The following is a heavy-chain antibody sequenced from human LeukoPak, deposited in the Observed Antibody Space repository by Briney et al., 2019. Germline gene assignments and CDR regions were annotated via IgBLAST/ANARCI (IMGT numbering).Heavy chain of an antibody. Sequence: SETLSLMCTVSGGSVSSGSYYWSWIRQPPGKGLEWIGYIYYSGSTNYNPSLKSRVTISVDTSKNQFSLKLSSVTAADTAVYYCARDCSGGSCYSRFAAFDIWGQGTMVTVSS. CDR3: ARDCSGGSCYSRFAAFDI. CDR1: GGSVSSGSYY. CDR2: IYYSGST. V-gene: IGHV4-61*01. D-gene: IGHD2-15*01. J-gene: IGHJ3*02.